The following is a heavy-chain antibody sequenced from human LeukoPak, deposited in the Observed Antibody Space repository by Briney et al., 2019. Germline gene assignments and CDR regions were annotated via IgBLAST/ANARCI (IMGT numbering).Heavy chain of an antibody. D-gene: IGHD4-17*01. CDR1: GFTFNNYA. J-gene: IGHJ4*02. Sequence: GESLRLSCAASGFTFNNYAMNWVRQAPGKGLEWVSSISGGGETTYYADSAKGRFTISRDDSQNTLYLQMNSLRAEDTAVYYCARDYADYVGYFFFDYWGQGTLVTVSS. CDR3: ARDYADYVGYFFFDY. CDR2: ISGGGETT. V-gene: IGHV3-23*01.